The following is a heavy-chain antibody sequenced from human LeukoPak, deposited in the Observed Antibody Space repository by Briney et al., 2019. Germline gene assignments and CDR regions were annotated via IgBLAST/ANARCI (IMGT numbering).Heavy chain of an antibody. D-gene: IGHD3-16*01. Sequence: GGSLRLSCAGSGFSVSNYYMNWVRQAPGKGLEWVSLIRDSGATFYADSVKGRYTISRDNSKNTIYLQMNRLRVEDTAVYFCARDRAVTQVWVEFDSWGQGTQVTVSS. J-gene: IGHJ5*01. CDR1: GFSVSNYY. CDR2: IRDSGAT. V-gene: IGHV3-66*03. CDR3: ARDRAVTQVWVEFDS.